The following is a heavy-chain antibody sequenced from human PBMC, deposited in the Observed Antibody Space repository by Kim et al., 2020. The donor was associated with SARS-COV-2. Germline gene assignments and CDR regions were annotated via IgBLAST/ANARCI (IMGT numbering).Heavy chain of an antibody. CDR2: ISRDGTYK. CDR3: ARDGGSAAAGTLDY. Sequence: GGSLRLSCGASGFIFSTYAMHWVRQAPGKGLEGVAVISRDGTYKHYADSVKGRFTMSRDNSKNTLYLQRNSLRAEDTAVYYCARDGGSAAAGTLDYWGQGTLVIVSS. J-gene: IGHJ4*02. CDR1: GFIFSTYA. D-gene: IGHD6-13*01. V-gene: IGHV3-30-3*01.